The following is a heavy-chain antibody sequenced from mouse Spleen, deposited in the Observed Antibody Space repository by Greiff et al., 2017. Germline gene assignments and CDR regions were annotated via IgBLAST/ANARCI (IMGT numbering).Heavy chain of an antibody. D-gene: IGHD1-2*01. CDR3: ARSGVLRQGFDYAMDY. J-gene: IGHJ4*01. Sequence: VQLQQPGAELVRPGTSVKLSCKASGYTFTSYWMHWVKQRPGQGLEWIGVIDPSDSYTNYNQKFKGKATLTVDTSSSTAYMQLSSLTSEDSAVYYCARSGVLRQGFDYAMDYWGQGTSVTVSS. V-gene: IGHV1-59*01. CDR2: IDPSDSYT. CDR1: GYTFTSYW.